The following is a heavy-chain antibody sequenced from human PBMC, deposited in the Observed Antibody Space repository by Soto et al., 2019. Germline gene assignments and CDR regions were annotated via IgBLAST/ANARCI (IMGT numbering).Heavy chain of an antibody. V-gene: IGHV4-59*01. Sequence: PSETLSLTCTVSGGSISSYYWSWIRQPPGKGLEWIGYIYYSGSTNYNPSLKSRVTISVDTSKNQFSLKLSSVTAADTAVYYCARDGVSSNIATFIVAGGFDPWGQGILVTVS. CDR2: IYYSGST. D-gene: IGHD2-15*01. CDR3: ARDGVSSNIATFIVAGGFDP. CDR1: GGSISSYY. J-gene: IGHJ5*02.